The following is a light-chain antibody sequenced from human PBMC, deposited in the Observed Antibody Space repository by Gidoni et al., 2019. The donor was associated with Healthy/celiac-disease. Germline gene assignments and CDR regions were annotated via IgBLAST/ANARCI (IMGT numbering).Light chain of an antibody. CDR1: QSVSSN. CDR2: CAS. V-gene: IGKV3-15*01. Sequence: EIVMTQSPATLSVSPGDRATLSCRASQSVSSNLAWYQQKPGQAPRLLIYCASTRATGIPARFSGSGSGTEFTLTISSLQSEDFAVYYCQQYNNWPPLTFGGGTKVEIK. J-gene: IGKJ4*01. CDR3: QQYNNWPPLT.